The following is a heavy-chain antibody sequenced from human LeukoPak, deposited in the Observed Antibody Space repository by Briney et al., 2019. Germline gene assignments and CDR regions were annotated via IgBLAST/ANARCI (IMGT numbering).Heavy chain of an antibody. CDR1: GFSFSDYY. V-gene: IGHV3-11*01. Sequence: PAGSLRLSCAASGFSFSDYYMSWIGQGPGKGLEWVSHISSSGSTIYYAGSVKGRFTISRDNAKNSLFLQMNSLRAEDTAVYYYASDPYRSGWYYGYWGQGSLVTVSS. CDR3: ASDPYRSGWYYGY. CDR2: ISSSGSTI. D-gene: IGHD6-19*01. J-gene: IGHJ4*02.